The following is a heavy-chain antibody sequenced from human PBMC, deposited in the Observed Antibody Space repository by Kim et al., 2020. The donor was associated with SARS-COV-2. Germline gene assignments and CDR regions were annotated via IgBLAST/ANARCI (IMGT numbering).Heavy chain of an antibody. CDR1: GYSFISHW. Sequence: GESLKISCKGSGYSFISHWIGWVRQMPGKGLEWMGIINPGDSDTKYSPSFQGQATISADKSVSTAYLQWSSLEASDTAMYYCSAARDGNHYWDYWGQGTL. CDR2: INPGDSDT. D-gene: IGHD2-15*01. J-gene: IGHJ4*02. CDR3: SAARDGNHYWDY. V-gene: IGHV5-51*01.